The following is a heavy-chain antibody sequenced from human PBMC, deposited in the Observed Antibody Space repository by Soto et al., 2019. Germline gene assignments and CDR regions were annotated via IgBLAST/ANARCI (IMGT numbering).Heavy chain of an antibody. J-gene: IGHJ4*02. CDR1: VDSVSSTSSI. CDR3: ARDLHGTYYYDS. CDR2: TYYRSKWHT. Sequence: SQTLSLTSDISVDSVSSTSSIWNWIRQSPSRGLEWLGRTYYRSKWHTDYAVSVRGRITINPDTPKNQVFLQLSSVTPDDTAVYFCARDLHGTYYYDSWGQGTLVTVSS. V-gene: IGHV6-1*01. D-gene: IGHD1-1*01.